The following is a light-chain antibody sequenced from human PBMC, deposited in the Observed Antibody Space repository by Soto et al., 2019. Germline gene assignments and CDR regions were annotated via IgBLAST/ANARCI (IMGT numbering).Light chain of an antibody. V-gene: IGLV3-21*02. CDR2: DDS. CDR1: NIGSKS. Sequence: VLTQPPSVSVAPGQTATITCAGNNIGSKSVHWYQQRPGQAPVLVVHDDSDRPSWIPERFSGSNSGNTATLTISRVEAGDEADYSCQVWDSSSDHRVFGGGTKVTVL. CDR3: QVWDSSSDHRV. J-gene: IGLJ3*02.